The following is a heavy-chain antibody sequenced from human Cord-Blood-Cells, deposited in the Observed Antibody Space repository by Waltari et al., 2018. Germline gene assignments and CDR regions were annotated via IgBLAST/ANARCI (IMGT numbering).Heavy chain of an antibody. D-gene: IGHD1-26*01. J-gene: IGHJ3*02. V-gene: IGHV3-23*01. Sequence: RVLVFGGGLVQPGWSLTLSAEAMGLTFRTYAMSWVRTDPGKGLEWVPASSGSGGSTYYADSVKGRFTISRDNSKNTLYLQMNSLRAEDTAVYYCANTAGGGLGATDAFDIWGQGTMVTVSS. CDR2: SSGSGGST. CDR3: ANTAGGGLGATDAFDI. CDR1: GLTFRTYA.